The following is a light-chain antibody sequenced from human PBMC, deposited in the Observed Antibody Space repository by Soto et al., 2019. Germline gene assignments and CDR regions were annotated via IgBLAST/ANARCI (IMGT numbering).Light chain of an antibody. J-gene: IGKJ2*01. V-gene: IGKV1-39*01. CDR3: QQAYITPYT. CDR2: AAS. CDR1: QGISTY. Sequence: DIQVTQSPVSLSASVGDRVTITCRTSQGISTYLNWYQQKAGDAPRLLISAASDLQKGVPSRFGGSGSGADFTLTISSLRPEDFATYYCQQAYITPYTFGQGAKLEI.